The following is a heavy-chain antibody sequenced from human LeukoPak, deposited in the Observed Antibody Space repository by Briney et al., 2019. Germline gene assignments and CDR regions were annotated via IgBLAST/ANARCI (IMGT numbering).Heavy chain of an antibody. CDR1: GYTFTSYG. CDR3: ARDPMYYYDSSGYYKTTDY. J-gene: IGHJ4*02. D-gene: IGHD3-22*01. V-gene: IGHV1-18*01. Sequence: GASVKVSCKASGYTFTSYGISWVRQAPGQGLEWMGWISAYNGNTNYAQKLQGRVTMTTDTSTSTAYMELRSPRSDDTAVYYCARDPMYYYDSSGYYKTTDYWGQGTLVTVSS. CDR2: ISAYNGNT.